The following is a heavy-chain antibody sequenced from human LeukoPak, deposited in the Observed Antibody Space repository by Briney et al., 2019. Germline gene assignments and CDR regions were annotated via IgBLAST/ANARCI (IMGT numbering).Heavy chain of an antibody. CDR3: AKSNGYGLVDI. CDR2: INHSGTT. J-gene: IGHJ3*02. D-gene: IGHD3-10*01. CDR1: GGSFSNYY. Sequence: SETLSLTCAVYGGSFSNYYWSWIRQPPGKGLEWIGEINHSGTTKYNPSLKSRVTISLDTSRNQFSLKLNSVTAADTAVYYCAKSNGYGLVDIWGQGTMVTVSS. V-gene: IGHV4-34*01.